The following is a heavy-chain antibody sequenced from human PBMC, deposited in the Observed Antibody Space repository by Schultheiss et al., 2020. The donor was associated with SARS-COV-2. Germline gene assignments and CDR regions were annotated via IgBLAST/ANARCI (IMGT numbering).Heavy chain of an antibody. J-gene: IGHJ6*03. V-gene: IGHV3-53*04. Sequence: GGSLRLSCAASGFTFSSNYMSWVRQAPGKGLEWVSVIYSGGSTYYADSVKGRFTISRHNSKNTLYLQMNSLRAEDTAVYYCARRGYSYGYKSSYYYYMDVWGKGTTVTVSS. CDR2: IYSGGST. CDR3: ARRGYSYGYKSSYYYYMDV. D-gene: IGHD5-18*01. CDR1: GFTFSSNY.